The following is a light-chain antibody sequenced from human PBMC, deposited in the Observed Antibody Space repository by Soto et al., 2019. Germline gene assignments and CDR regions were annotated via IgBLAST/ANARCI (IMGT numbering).Light chain of an antibody. Sequence: QSALTQPASVSGSPGQSITFSCTGTSSDVGSYDYVSWHQQHPGKAPKLIIYDVNNRPSGVPSRFSGSKSGNTASLIISGLQTEDEADSYCCAYSTSGTHVFGTVTKVTVL. CDR1: SSDVGSYDY. CDR3: CAYSTSGTHV. CDR2: DVN. J-gene: IGLJ1*01. V-gene: IGLV2-14*03.